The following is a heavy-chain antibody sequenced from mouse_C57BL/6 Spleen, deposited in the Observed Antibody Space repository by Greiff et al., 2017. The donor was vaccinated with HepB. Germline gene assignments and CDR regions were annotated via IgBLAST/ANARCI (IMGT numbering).Heavy chain of an antibody. CDR1: GFTFSDYG. J-gene: IGHJ2*01. D-gene: IGHD1-1*01. Sequence: DVKLVESGGGLVKPGGSLKLSCAASGFTFSDYGMHWVRQAPEKGLEWVAYISSGSSTIYYADTVKGRFTISRDNAKNPLFLQMTSLRSEDTAMYYCAKGVVATDYWGQGTTLTVSS. V-gene: IGHV5-17*01. CDR2: ISSGSSTI. CDR3: AKGVVATDY.